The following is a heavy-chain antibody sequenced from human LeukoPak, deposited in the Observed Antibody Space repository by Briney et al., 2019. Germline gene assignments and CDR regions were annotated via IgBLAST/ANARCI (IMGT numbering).Heavy chain of an antibody. CDR2: IYYSGST. Sequence: SETLSLTCTVSGGSISSYYWGWIRQPPGKGLEWIGSIYYSGSTYYNPSLKSRVTISVDTSKNQFSLKLSSVTAADTAVYYCARPARSCSSSWYVSYYYMDVWGKGTTVTVSS. J-gene: IGHJ6*03. V-gene: IGHV4-39*07. CDR3: ARPARSCSSSWYVSYYYMDV. D-gene: IGHD6-13*01. CDR1: GGSISSYY.